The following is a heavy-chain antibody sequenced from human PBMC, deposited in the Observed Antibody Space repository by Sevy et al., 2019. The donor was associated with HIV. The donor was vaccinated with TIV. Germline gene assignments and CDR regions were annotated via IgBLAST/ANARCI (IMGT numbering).Heavy chain of an antibody. V-gene: IGHV3-30-3*01. CDR3: ARDGRKWELLHAFDI. J-gene: IGHJ3*02. CDR1: GFTFSSYA. D-gene: IGHD1-26*01. Sequence: GGSLRLSCAASGFTFSSYAMHWVRQAPGKGLEWVAVISYDGSNKYYADSVKGRFTISRDNSKNTLYLQMNSLRAEDTAVYYRARDGRKWELLHAFDIWGQGTMVTVSS. CDR2: ISYDGSNK.